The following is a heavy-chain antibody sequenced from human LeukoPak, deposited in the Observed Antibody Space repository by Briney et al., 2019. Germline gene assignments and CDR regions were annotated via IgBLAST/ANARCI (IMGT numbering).Heavy chain of an antibody. CDR1: GFTFNSYA. J-gene: IGHJ4*02. CDR2: ISYDGSNK. CDR3: AKEVEDIVATTPYYFDY. V-gene: IGHV3-30-3*01. D-gene: IGHD5-12*01. Sequence: GGSLRLSCVASGFTFNSYAMHWVRQAPGKGLEWVAVISYDGSNKYYADSVKGRFTISRDNSKNTLYLQMNSLRAEDTAVYYCAKEVEDIVATTPYYFDYWGQGTLVTVSS.